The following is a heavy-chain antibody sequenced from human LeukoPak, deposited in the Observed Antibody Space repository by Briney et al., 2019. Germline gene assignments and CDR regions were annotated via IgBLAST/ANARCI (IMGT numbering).Heavy chain of an antibody. Sequence: GGSLRLSCAASGFTFSSYWVSWVRQAPGKGLEWVANIKQDGSEKYYVDSVKGRFTISRDNAKNSLYLQMNSLRAEDTAVYYSARGSSWHNYYYGMDVWGQGTTVTVSS. J-gene: IGHJ6*02. CDR3: ARGSSWHNYYYGMDV. CDR2: IKQDGSEK. V-gene: IGHV3-7*01. CDR1: GFTFSSYW. D-gene: IGHD6-13*01.